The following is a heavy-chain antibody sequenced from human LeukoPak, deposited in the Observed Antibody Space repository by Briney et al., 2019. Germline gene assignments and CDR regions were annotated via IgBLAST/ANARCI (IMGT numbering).Heavy chain of an antibody. V-gene: IGHV3-23*01. CDR3: AKDPSSTLGS. Sequence: GGSLRLSCAASGFTFDDYAMHWVRQAPGKGLEWVSAISGSGGSTYYADSVKGRFTISRDNSKNTLYLQMNSLRAEDTAVYYCAKDPSSTLGSWGQGTLVTVSS. J-gene: IGHJ4*02. CDR2: ISGSGGST. D-gene: IGHD6-13*01. CDR1: GFTFDDYA.